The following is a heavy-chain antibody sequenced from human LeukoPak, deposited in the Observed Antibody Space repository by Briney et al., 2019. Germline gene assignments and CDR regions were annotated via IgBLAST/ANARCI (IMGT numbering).Heavy chain of an antibody. V-gene: IGHV3-21*01. CDR2: ISSSSSYI. Sequence: PGGSLRLSCAASRFTFSNYAMGWVRQAPGKGLEWVSSISSSSSYIYYADSVKGRFTISRDNAKNSLYLQMNSLRAEDTAVYYCAREVYSSSWSYYFDYWGQGTLVTVSS. D-gene: IGHD6-13*01. CDR3: AREVYSSSWSYYFDY. J-gene: IGHJ4*02. CDR1: RFTFSNYA.